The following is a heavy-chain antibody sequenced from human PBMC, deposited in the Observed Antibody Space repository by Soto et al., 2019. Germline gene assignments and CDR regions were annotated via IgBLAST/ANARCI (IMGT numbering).Heavy chain of an antibody. CDR3: ARSSRYSSGWYYFDY. J-gene: IGHJ4*02. CDR1: GGTFSSYT. CDR2: IIPILGIA. V-gene: IGHV1-69*02. D-gene: IGHD6-19*01. Sequence: QVQLVQSGAEVKKPGSSVKVSCKASGGTFSSYTISWVRQAPGQRLEWMGRIIPILGIANYAQKFQGRVTITADKSTSTAYMELSSLRSEDTAVYYCARSSRYSSGWYYFDYWGQGTLVTVSS.